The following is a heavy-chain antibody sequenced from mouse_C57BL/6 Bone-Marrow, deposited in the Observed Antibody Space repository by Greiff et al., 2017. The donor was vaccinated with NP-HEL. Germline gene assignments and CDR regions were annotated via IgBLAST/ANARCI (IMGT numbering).Heavy chain of an antibody. CDR3: AREIITTVVPFAY. CDR1: GYTFTSYW. Sequence: VQLQQPGAELVKPGASVKLSCKASGYTFTSYWMHWVKQRPGRGLEWIGRIDPNSGGTKYNEKFKSKATLTVDKPSSTAYVQLSSLTSEDSAVYYCAREIITTVVPFAYWGQGTLVTVSA. J-gene: IGHJ3*01. CDR2: IDPNSGGT. V-gene: IGHV1-72*01. D-gene: IGHD1-1*01.